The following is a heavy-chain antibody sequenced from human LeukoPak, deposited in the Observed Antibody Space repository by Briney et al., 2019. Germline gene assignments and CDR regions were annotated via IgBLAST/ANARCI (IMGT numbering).Heavy chain of an antibody. V-gene: IGHV3-30*02. D-gene: IGHD2-15*01. J-gene: IGHJ4*02. CDR1: GFTFSSYG. CDR3: AKDLSAAVVSDDY. Sequence: GGSLRLSCAASGFTFSSYGMHWVRQAPGKGLEWVAFIRYDGSNKYYADSVKGRFTISRDNSKNTLYLQMNSLRAEDTAVYYCAKDLSAAVVSDDYWGQGTLVTVSS. CDR2: IRYDGSNK.